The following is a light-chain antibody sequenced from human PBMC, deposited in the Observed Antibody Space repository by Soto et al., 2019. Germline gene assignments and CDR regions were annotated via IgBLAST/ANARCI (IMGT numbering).Light chain of an antibody. CDR1: QSVGSN. J-gene: IGKJ2*01. V-gene: IGKV3-15*01. Sequence: EIVMTQSPATLSVSPGERASLSCRASQSVGSNLAWYQQTAGQAPRLLIYGASTRATGIPARFSGSGSGTEVTLAICSLQSEDFAVYSCQQYTNWPYTFGQGTKLEIK. CDR2: GAS. CDR3: QQYTNWPYT.